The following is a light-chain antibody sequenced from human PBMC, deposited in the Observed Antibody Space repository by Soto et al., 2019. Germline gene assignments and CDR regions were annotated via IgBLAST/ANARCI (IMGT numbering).Light chain of an antibody. J-gene: IGKJ1*01. CDR3: QQYNDWPPT. Sequence: IVVTQSPAALSANKGERATLSCRASQSFRSNLAWYQQKPGQAPRLLIYGASTRATGIPARFSGSGSGTEFTLSIGSLQSEDFAVYYCQQYNDWPPTFGQGTMV. CDR2: GAS. CDR1: QSFRSN. V-gene: IGKV3-15*01.